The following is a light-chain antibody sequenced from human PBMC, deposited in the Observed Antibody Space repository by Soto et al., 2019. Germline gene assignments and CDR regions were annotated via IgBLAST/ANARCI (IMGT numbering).Light chain of an antibody. CDR2: EVS. V-gene: IGLV2-14*01. J-gene: IGLJ1*01. CDR3: SSYTSGSVDV. Sequence: QSALAQPAFVSGSPGQSITISCTGTSSDVGDYNYVSWYQQNPGKAPKLMIYEVSNRPSGVSNRFSGSKSGNTASLTISGLQAEDEADYYCSSYTSGSVDVFGTGTKVTVL. CDR1: SSDVGDYNY.